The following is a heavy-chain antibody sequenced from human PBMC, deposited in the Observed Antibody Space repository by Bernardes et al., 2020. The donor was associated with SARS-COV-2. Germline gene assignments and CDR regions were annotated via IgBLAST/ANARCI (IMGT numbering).Heavy chain of an antibody. Sequence: ASVKVSCKASGYNFIDSYIHWVRQAPGQGLEWMGWIDPDSGVTKVAQNFQDRVSMTRDPCITTTFLALKRLRSDDTAVYYCARSLGWSGHSNFDPWGQGPLVTVSS. J-gene: IGHJ5*02. CDR3: ARSLGWSGHSNFDP. D-gene: IGHD3-3*01. V-gene: IGHV1-2*02. CDR1: GYNFIDSY. CDR2: IDPDSGVT.